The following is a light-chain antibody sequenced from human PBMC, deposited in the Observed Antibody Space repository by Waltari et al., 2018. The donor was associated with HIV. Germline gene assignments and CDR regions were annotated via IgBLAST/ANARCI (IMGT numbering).Light chain of an antibody. CDR3: SSYSSTSSYV. CDR2: DVN. J-gene: IGLJ1*01. V-gene: IGLV2-14*03. Sequence: QSALTQPASVSGSPGQSVTISCTGTSSDIGGHAFVSWYQRHPGKAPKLLIYDVNLRPSGVCDRFSASRSGNTASLTISGLQADDEADYFCSSYSSTSSYVFGAGTSVIVL. CDR1: SSDIGGHAF.